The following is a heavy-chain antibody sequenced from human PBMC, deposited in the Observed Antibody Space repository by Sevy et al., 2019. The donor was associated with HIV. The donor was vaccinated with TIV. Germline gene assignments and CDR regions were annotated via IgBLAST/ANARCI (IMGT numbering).Heavy chain of an antibody. CDR2: INPNSGGT. V-gene: IGHV1-2*06. Sequence: ASLKVSCKASGYTFTGYYMHWVRQAPGQGLEWMGRINPNSGGTNYAQKFQGRVTMTRDTSISTAYMELSRLRSDDTAVYYCARPVLLWFGEDYGMDVWGQGTTVTVSS. J-gene: IGHJ6*02. CDR3: ARPVLLWFGEDYGMDV. D-gene: IGHD3-10*01. CDR1: GYTFTGYY.